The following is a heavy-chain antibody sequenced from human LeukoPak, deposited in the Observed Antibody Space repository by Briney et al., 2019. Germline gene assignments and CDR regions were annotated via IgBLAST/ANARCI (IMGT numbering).Heavy chain of an antibody. D-gene: IGHD6-19*01. CDR2: ISDGGTHL. CDR3: AKEGTRSHSQWAFDF. V-gene: IGHV3-30*18. Sequence: GGSLRLSCTTSGFTLRDYTMNWVRQAPGQGLEWVAVISDGGTHLYYADSVKGRFTISRDNSESTMYLQMNSLRVEDTAVYYCAKEGTRSHSQWAFDFWGQGTMVTVSS. CDR1: GFTLRDYT. J-gene: IGHJ3*01.